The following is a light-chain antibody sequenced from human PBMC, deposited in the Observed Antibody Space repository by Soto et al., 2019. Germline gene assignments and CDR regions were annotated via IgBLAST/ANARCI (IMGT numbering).Light chain of an antibody. CDR2: KAS. V-gene: IGKV1-5*03. CDR1: QSISSW. CDR3: QQYNNYWT. J-gene: IGKJ1*01. Sequence: DIQMTQSPSTLSASVGDRVTITCRASQSISSWLAWYQQKPGKAPKLLIYKASSLESGVPSRFSGSGSGTGFTLTISSLQPDDFATYFCQQYNNYWTFGQGTTLEIK.